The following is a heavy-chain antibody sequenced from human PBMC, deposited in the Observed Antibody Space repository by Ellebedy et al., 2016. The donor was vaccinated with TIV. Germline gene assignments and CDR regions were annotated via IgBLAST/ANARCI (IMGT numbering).Heavy chain of an antibody. J-gene: IGHJ5*02. V-gene: IGHV3-53*01. D-gene: IGHD2-2*01. Sequence: GGSLRLSCAASGFTVSYTYMSWVRQAPGKGLEWVSVIHTGGDTYYADSVKGRFTISRDNAKNSLYLQMNSLRAEDTAVYYCARDTRFIDHQHNWFDPWGQGTLVTVSS. CDR2: IHTGGDT. CDR3: ARDTRFIDHQHNWFDP. CDR1: GFTVSYTY.